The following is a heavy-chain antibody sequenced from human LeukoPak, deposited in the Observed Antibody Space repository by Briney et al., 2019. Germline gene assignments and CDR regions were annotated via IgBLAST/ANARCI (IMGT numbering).Heavy chain of an antibody. Sequence: GGSLRLSCEVSGFTFSSYGMSWVRQAPGRGLEWVSSISGSGGSTNYADSVKGRFTISRDNSEYTLYLQMNTLRAEDTAVYYCAKEGSSGWTRSFDYWGQGTLVTVSS. CDR2: ISGSGGST. CDR1: GFTFSSYG. V-gene: IGHV3-23*01. D-gene: IGHD6-19*01. CDR3: AKEGSSGWTRSFDY. J-gene: IGHJ4*02.